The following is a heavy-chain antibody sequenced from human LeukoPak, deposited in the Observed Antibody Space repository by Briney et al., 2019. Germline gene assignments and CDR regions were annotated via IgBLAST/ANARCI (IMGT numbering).Heavy chain of an antibody. CDR3: TTDNSRVYAWD. V-gene: IGHV3-15*01. Sequence: GGSLTLSCAASGFTFRSFVLSWVRQAPGKGPEWVGRIKTKTDGETTDYAAPVKDRFTISRDDSKNTLYLQMNTLKTEDTAVYYCTTDNSRVYAWDWGKGTTVTVSS. CDR1: GFTFRSFV. CDR2: IKTKTDGETT. D-gene: IGHD2-8*01. J-gene: IGHJ6*04.